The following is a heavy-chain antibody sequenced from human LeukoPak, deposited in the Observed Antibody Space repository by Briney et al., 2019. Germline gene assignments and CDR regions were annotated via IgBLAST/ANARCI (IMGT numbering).Heavy chain of an antibody. Sequence: PSETLSLTCTVSGGSISSSAYYWGWIRQPPGKGLEWIGSIYYSGSTYYNPSLKSRVTISVDTSKNQFSLKLTSVTAADTAVFYCARLPIPGWFDPWGQGTLVTVSS. CDR1: GGSISSSAYY. V-gene: IGHV4-39*01. CDR2: IYYSGST. CDR3: ARLPIPGWFDP. J-gene: IGHJ5*02.